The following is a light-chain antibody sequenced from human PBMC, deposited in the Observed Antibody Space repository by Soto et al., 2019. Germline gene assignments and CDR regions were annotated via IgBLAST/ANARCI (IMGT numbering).Light chain of an antibody. V-gene: IGLV2-14*01. Sequence: QSALTQPASVSGSPGQSITISCSGTSSDVGGYKYVSWYQQHPGKAPKLMIYEVGNRPSGVSQRFSGSKSGNTASLTIFGLQAEDEADYYCSSYTSSSTLGFGGGTKLTVL. CDR1: SSDVGGYKY. CDR2: EVG. J-gene: IGLJ3*02. CDR3: SSYTSSSTLG.